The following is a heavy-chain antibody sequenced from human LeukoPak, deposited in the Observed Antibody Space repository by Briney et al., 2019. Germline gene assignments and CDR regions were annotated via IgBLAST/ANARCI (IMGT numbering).Heavy chain of an antibody. V-gene: IGHV1-8*01. CDR2: MNPNSGNT. CDR3: ARGLHYYDSSGYCFGY. CDR1: GYTFTGYD. J-gene: IGHJ4*02. Sequence: ASVKVSCKASGYTFTGYDINWVRQATGQGLEWMGWMNPNSGNTGYAQKFQGRVTMTRNTSISTAYMELSSLRSEDTAVYYCARGLHYYDSSGYCFGYWGQGTLVTVSS. D-gene: IGHD3-22*01.